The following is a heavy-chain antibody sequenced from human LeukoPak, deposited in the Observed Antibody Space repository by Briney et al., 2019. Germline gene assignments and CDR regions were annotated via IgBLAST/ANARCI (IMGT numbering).Heavy chain of an antibody. V-gene: IGHV3-30*04. Sequence: PGGSLRLSCAASGFPFSSYAMHWVRQAPGKGLEWVAFISYDGSNKSNKDYAASVKGRFTISRDNTKNSLYLQMNSLRVEDTALYYCARFETSMTVGSHAFDIWGQGTMVTVSS. CDR1: GFPFSSYA. J-gene: IGHJ3*02. D-gene: IGHD1-26*01. CDR3: ARFETSMTVGSHAFDI. CDR2: ISYDGSNKSNK.